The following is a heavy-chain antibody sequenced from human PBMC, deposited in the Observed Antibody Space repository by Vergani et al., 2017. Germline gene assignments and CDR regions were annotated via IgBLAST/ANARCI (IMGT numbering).Heavy chain of an antibody. CDR1: GYTFTSYD. D-gene: IGHD3-22*01. V-gene: IGHV1-8*01. CDR2: MNPNSGNT. Sequence: QVQLVQSGAEVKKPGASVKVSCKASGYTFTSYDINWVRQATGQGLEWMGWMNPNSGNTGSAQKFQGRVTMTRNTSISTAYMELSSLISQDTAVYYCARGLYYDSSGYYLPQNWFDPWGQGTLVTVSS. J-gene: IGHJ5*02. CDR3: ARGLYYDSSGYYLPQNWFDP.